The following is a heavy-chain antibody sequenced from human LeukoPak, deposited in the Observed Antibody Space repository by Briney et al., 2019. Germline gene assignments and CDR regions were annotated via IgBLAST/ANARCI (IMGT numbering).Heavy chain of an antibody. V-gene: IGHV4-39*01. Sequence: SETLSLTCTVSGGSISSSSYYWGWIRQPPGKGLEWIGSIYYSGSTYYNLSLKSRVTISVDTSKNQFSLKLSSVTAADTAVYYCARHILSGGDFAYYFDYWGQGTLVTVSS. CDR2: IYYSGST. CDR1: GGSISSSSYY. J-gene: IGHJ4*02. D-gene: IGHD2-21*01. CDR3: ARHILSGGDFAYYFDY.